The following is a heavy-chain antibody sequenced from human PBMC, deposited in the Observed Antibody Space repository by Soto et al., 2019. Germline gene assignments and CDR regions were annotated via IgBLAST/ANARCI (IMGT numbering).Heavy chain of an antibody. CDR1: GYTFTSYD. J-gene: IGHJ4*02. Sequence: GASVKVSCKDSGYTFTSYDINWVRQATGQGLEWMGWMNPNSGNTGYAQKFQGRVTMTRNTSISTAYMELSSLRSEDTAVYYCATLGDYYYGSGSYYSPPVDYWGQGTLVTVSS. CDR2: MNPNSGNT. CDR3: ATLGDYYYGSGSYYSPPVDY. V-gene: IGHV1-8*01. D-gene: IGHD3-10*01.